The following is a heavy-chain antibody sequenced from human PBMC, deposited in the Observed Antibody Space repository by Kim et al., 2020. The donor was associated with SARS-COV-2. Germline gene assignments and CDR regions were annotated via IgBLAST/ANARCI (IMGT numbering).Heavy chain of an antibody. Sequence: ASVKVSCKASGYTFTSYGISWVRQAPGQGLEWMGWISAYNGNTNYAQKLQGRVTMTTDTSTSTAYMELWSLRSDDTAVYYCARDQGVAAARCLVYWGQGTLVTVSS. D-gene: IGHD6-13*01. V-gene: IGHV1-18*01. J-gene: IGHJ4*02. CDR3: ARDQGVAAARCLVY. CDR2: ISAYNGNT. CDR1: GYTFTSYG.